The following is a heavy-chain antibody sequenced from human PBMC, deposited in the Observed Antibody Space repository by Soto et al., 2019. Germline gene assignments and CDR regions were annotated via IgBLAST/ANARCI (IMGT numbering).Heavy chain of an antibody. CDR3: ARGSDGAVAGSDY. J-gene: IGHJ4*02. Sequence: QVQLVESGGGVVQPGRSLRLSCAASGFTFSRYGMHWVRQAPGKGLEWVAVIWYDGSNKYYADSVKGRFTISRDNSKNTLYLQMNSLRAEDTAVYYCARGSDGAVAGSDYWGQGTLVTVSS. D-gene: IGHD6-19*01. CDR1: GFTFSRYG. V-gene: IGHV3-33*01. CDR2: IWYDGSNK.